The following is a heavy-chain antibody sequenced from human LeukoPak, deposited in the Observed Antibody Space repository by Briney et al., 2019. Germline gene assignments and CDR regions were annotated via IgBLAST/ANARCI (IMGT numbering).Heavy chain of an antibody. D-gene: IGHD5-24*01. V-gene: IGHV3-48*03. J-gene: IGHJ6*02. Sequence: GGSLRLSCAASGFTFSRYEMNWVRQAPGKGLEWVSYISSSGSTMYYADSVKGRFTISRDNAKNSLFLQMNSLRAEDTAVYFCARARWLQLLYYGMDVWGQGTTVTVSS. CDR3: ARARWLQLLYYGMDV. CDR2: ISSSGSTM. CDR1: GFTFSRYE.